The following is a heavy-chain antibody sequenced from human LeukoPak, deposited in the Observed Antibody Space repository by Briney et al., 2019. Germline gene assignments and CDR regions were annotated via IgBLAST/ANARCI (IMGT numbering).Heavy chain of an antibody. CDR3: ARDSGQLELRGDY. Sequence: TGGSLRLSCAASGFTFSSYSMNWVRQAPGKGLEWVSYISSSSSTIYYADSVKGRFTISRDNAKNSLHLQMNSLRAEDTAVYYCARDSGQLELRGDYWGQGTLVTVSS. CDR2: ISSSSSTI. J-gene: IGHJ4*02. D-gene: IGHD1-7*01. CDR1: GFTFSSYS. V-gene: IGHV3-48*01.